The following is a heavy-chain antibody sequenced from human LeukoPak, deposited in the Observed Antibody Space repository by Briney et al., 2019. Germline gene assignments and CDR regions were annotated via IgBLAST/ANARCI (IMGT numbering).Heavy chain of an antibody. CDR3: ARDFTHTAVVIYYYGLDV. CDR1: GFTFDDHA. Sequence: PGGSLRLSCAASGFTFDDHAMHWVRQAPGKGLEWVSGINCKSDNIAYADSVKGRFTISRDNANKFLYLQMNSLRAEDTAVYYCARDFTHTAVVIYYYGLDVWGQGTTVTVSS. D-gene: IGHD5-18*01. V-gene: IGHV3-9*01. CDR2: INCKSDNI. J-gene: IGHJ6*02.